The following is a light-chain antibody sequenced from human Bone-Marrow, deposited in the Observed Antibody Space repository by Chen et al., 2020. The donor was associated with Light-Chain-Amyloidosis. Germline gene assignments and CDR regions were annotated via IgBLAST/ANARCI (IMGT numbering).Light chain of an antibody. CDR1: SSDVGNYKF. CDR2: EVS. Sequence: QSALTQPASVSGSPGQSITIPCTGTSSDVGNYKFVSWYQQHPGKAPKLMLFEVSERPSGVSNRFSGSKSGNTASLTISGLQAEDEADYYCCSYAGSPWVFGGGTKLTVL. J-gene: IGLJ3*02. V-gene: IGLV2-23*02. CDR3: CSYAGSPWV.